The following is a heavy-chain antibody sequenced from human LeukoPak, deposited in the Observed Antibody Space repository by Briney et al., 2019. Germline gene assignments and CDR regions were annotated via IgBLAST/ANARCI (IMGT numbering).Heavy chain of an antibody. CDR3: AGQYSSGWYDVGNYYYGMDV. CDR1: GFTFSSYG. D-gene: IGHD6-19*01. V-gene: IGHV3-30*03. Sequence: GGSLRLSCAASGFTFSSYGMHWVRQAPGKGLEWVAVISYDGSNKYYADSVKGRFTISRDNSKNTLYLQMNSLRAEDTAVYYCAGQYSSGWYDVGNYYYGMDVWGQGTTVTVSS. CDR2: ISYDGSNK. J-gene: IGHJ6*02.